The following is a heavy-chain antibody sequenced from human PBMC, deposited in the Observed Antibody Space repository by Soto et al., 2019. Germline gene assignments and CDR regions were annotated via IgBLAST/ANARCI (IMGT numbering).Heavy chain of an antibody. CDR1: GGSISSGGYY. Sequence: SETLSLTCTVSGGSISSGGYYWSWIRQHPGKGLEWIGYIYYSGSTYYNPSLKSRVTISVDTSKNQFSLKLSSVTAADTAVYYCARDLYYYDSSGYYLYWFAPWGQGTLVTVSS. CDR3: ARDLYYYDSSGYYLYWFAP. J-gene: IGHJ5*02. CDR2: IYYSGST. V-gene: IGHV4-31*03. D-gene: IGHD3-22*01.